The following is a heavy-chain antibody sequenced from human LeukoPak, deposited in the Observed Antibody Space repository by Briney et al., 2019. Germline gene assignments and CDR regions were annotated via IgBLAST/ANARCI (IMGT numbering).Heavy chain of an antibody. V-gene: IGHV4-34*01. J-gene: IGHJ6*02. Sequence: PSETLSLTCAVYGGSFSGYYWSWIRQPPGKGLGWIGEINHSGSTNYNPSLKSRVTISVDTSKNQFSLKLSSVTAADTAVYYCARTNSGGSCNYYYYYGMDVWGQGTTVTVSS. CDR3: ARTNSGGSCNYYYYYGMDV. CDR1: GGSFSGYY. D-gene: IGHD2-15*01. CDR2: INHSGST.